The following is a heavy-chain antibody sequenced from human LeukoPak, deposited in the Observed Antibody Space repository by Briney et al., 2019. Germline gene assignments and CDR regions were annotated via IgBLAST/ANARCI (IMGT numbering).Heavy chain of an antibody. CDR3: ARGSWFGEYTFDY. J-gene: IGHJ4*02. V-gene: IGHV1-8*01. Sequence: GASVKVSCKASGYTFTSYDINWVRQATGQGLEWMGGMNPNSGNTGYAQKFQGRVTITRTPSIRTAYMALRSLRSEDTAVYYCARGSWFGEYTFDYWGQGTLVTVSS. CDR1: GYTFTSYD. D-gene: IGHD3-10*01. CDR2: MNPNSGNT.